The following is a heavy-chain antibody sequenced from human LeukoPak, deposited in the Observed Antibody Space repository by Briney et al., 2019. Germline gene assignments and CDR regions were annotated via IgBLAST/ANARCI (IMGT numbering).Heavy chain of an antibody. Sequence: PSETLSLTCSVSGGSISSDDYYWSWIRQPPGKGLEWIGSIFYSGSTYYNPSLKSRVTISIDTSKNQFSLKLSSVTAADTAVYYCARVRASCSGGNCFRLDFWGQGTLVTVSS. CDR1: GGSISSDDYY. J-gene: IGHJ4*02. CDR2: IFYSGST. CDR3: ARVRASCSGGNCFRLDF. D-gene: IGHD2-15*01. V-gene: IGHV4-30-4*01.